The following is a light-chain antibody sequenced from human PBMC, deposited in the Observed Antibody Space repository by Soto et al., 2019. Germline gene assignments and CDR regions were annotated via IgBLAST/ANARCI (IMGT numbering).Light chain of an antibody. CDR1: QSISSW. V-gene: IGKV1-5*03. J-gene: IGKJ1*01. CDR3: QQYNSYWT. Sequence: DIQMTQSPSTLSASVGDRVTITCRASQSISSWLAWYQQKPGKAPKLLIYKASSLESGVPSRFSGSGSGTELTLTINSLQPDDFATYYCQQYNSYWTFGQGTKVDIK. CDR2: KAS.